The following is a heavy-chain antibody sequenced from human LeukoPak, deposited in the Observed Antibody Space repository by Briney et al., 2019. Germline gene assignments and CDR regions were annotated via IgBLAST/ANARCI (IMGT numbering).Heavy chain of an antibody. V-gene: IGHV3-74*01. Sequence: GGSLRLSCAASGFTFSSHWMHWVRQAPGKGLVWVSRINSDGTSTNYADSVKGRFTISRDNAKNTLYLQMNSLRVEDTAVFHCAREGTYSNGPDYWGQGTLATVSS. D-gene: IGHD3-22*01. J-gene: IGHJ4*02. CDR2: INSDGTST. CDR3: AREGTYSNGPDY. CDR1: GFTFSSHW.